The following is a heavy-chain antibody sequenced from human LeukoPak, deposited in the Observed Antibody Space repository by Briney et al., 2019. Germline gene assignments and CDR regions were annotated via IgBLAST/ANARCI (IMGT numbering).Heavy chain of an antibody. D-gene: IGHD3-10*01. J-gene: IGHJ4*02. CDR1: GYSFTTYW. Sequence: GESLKISCKGSGYSFTTYWIGWVRQMPGKGLEWMGIIYPGDSDTRYSPSFQGQVTISADKSISTAYLQWSSLKASDTAMYYCARRRYYGSGSYAPFDYWGQGTLVTVSS. CDR3: ARRRYYGSGSYAPFDY. V-gene: IGHV5-51*01. CDR2: IYPGDSDT.